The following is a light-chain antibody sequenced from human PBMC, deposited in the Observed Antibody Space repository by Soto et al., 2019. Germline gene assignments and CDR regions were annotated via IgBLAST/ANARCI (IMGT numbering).Light chain of an antibody. Sequence: EIVLTQSPGTLSLSPGERATLSCRASQSFSGSYLAWYQQRPGQAPRLLIYGASSRATGIPDRFSGSESGTGFTLTISRLQPEDFAVYYCQHYGGATWTFGQGTKVEI. V-gene: IGKV3-20*01. CDR2: GAS. CDR1: QSFSGSY. CDR3: QHYGGATWT. J-gene: IGKJ1*01.